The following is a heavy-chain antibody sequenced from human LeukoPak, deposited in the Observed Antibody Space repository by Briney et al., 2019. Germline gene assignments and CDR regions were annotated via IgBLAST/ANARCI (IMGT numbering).Heavy chain of an antibody. CDR1: RYTFTGYY. V-gene: IGHV1-2*02. J-gene: IGHJ6*02. Sequence: ASVTVSCKASRYTFTGYYMHWVRQAPGQGLEWMGWINPNSGGTNYAQKFQGRVTMTRDTSISTAYTELSRLRSDDTAVYYCARDPAYCSSTSCYSDGMDVWGQGTTVTVSS. CDR3: ARDPAYCSSTSCYSDGMDV. CDR2: INPNSGGT. D-gene: IGHD2-2*01.